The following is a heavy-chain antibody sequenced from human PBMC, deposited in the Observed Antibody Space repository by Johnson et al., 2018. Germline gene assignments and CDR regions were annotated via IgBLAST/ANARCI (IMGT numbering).Heavy chain of an antibody. CDR2: INSDGSVT. Sequence: VQLVESGGGLVQPGGSLRLSCAASGFIFRAYWMHWVRQAPGKGLVWVSRINSDGSVTDYADSVKGRFTITRDNAKKTISLQMNSLRAEDTAVYFCARVWTAFYHMDVWGKGTTVTVSS. D-gene: IGHD3/OR15-3a*01. J-gene: IGHJ6*03. V-gene: IGHV3-74*02. CDR1: GFIFRAYW. CDR3: ARVWTAFYHMDV.